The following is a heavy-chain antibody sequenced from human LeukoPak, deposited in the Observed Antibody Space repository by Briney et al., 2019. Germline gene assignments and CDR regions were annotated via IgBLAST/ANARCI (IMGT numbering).Heavy chain of an antibody. Sequence: PGGSLRLSCAASGFTFSSYSMNWVRQAPGKGLEWVSSISSSSSYIYYADSVKGRFTISRDNAKNSLYLQMNSLRAEDTAVYYCARDKFGPAGRGADWFDPWGQGTLVTVSS. CDR3: ARDKFGPAGRGADWFDP. V-gene: IGHV3-21*01. D-gene: IGHD2-2*01. J-gene: IGHJ5*02. CDR2: ISSSSSYI. CDR1: GFTFSSYS.